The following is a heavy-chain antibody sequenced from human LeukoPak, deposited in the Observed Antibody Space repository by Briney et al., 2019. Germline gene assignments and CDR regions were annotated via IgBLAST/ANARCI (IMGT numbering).Heavy chain of an antibody. D-gene: IGHD3-22*01. V-gene: IGHV3-23*01. CDR3: AIMHRYYDGSGYWVQ. Sequence: GGSLRLSCAASGFTFSSYAMSWVRQAPGKGLGWVSGISTSGGTTSYADSVKGRFTISRDNPRNTLYMQMNTLRAEDTAVYYCAIMHRYYDGSGYWVQWGQGTLVTVSS. CDR2: ISTSGGTT. J-gene: IGHJ4*02. CDR1: GFTFSSYA.